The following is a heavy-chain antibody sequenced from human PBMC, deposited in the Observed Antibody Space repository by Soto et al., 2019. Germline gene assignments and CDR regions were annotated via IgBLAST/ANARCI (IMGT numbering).Heavy chain of an antibody. CDR1: GFTFSSYA. V-gene: IGHV3-23*01. CDR2: TSGSGGTS. CDR3: AKVGYGGEGAFYWYFDL. D-gene: IGHD2-21*01. Sequence: EVQLLESGGGLVQPGGSLRLSCAASGFTFSSYAMIWARQAPGKGLEWVSGTSGSGGTSFYADSVKGRFTISRENSKNTLYVQMTSPTAEDTALYFCAKVGYGGEGAFYWYFDLWGRGTLVTVSS. J-gene: IGHJ2*01.